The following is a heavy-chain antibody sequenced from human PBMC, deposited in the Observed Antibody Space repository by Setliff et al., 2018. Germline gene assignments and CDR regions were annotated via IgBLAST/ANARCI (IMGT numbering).Heavy chain of an antibody. J-gene: IGHJ6*03. D-gene: IGHD1-1*01. CDR2: INPNTGAA. Sequence: ASVKLSCKAFGYPFTGYYYNHWVRQAPGQGPEWMGWINPNTGAAKYAQQFQGRVTMTRDMSLRTVYLDLSGLTSDDTAVYYCTRDPTGSNFYNFQFYMDVWGKGTTVTVS. V-gene: IGHV1-2*02. CDR1: GYPFTGYY. CDR3: TRDPTGSNFYNFQFYMDV.